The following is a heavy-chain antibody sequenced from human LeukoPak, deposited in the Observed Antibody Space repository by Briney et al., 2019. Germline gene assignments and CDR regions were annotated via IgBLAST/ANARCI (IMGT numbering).Heavy chain of an antibody. Sequence: GGSLRLSCAASGFTVSSNYMSWVRQAPGKGLEWVSVIYSGGSTYYADSAKGRFTISRDNSKNTLYLQMNSLRAEDTAVYYCARVYSSSWYEWYYFDYWGQGTLVTVSS. CDR1: GFTVSSNY. J-gene: IGHJ4*02. D-gene: IGHD6-13*01. CDR2: IYSGGST. V-gene: IGHV3-53*01. CDR3: ARVYSSSWYEWYYFDY.